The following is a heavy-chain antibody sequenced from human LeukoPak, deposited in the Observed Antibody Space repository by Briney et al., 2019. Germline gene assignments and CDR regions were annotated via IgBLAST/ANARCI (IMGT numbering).Heavy chain of an antibody. V-gene: IGHV1-18*01. D-gene: IGHD3-22*01. CDR1: GYTFTSYG. CDR3: ARRRITMIVVVRDDAFDI. J-gene: IGHJ3*02. CDR2: ISAYNGNT. Sequence: GASVKVSCKASGYTFTSYGISWVRQAPGQGLEWMGWISAYNGNTNYAQKLQGRVTMTTDTSTSRAYMELRSLRSDDTAVYYCARRRITMIVVVRDDAFDIWGQGTMVTVSS.